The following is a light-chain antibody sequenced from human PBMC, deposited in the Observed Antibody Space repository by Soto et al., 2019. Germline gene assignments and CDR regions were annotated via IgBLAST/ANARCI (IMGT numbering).Light chain of an antibody. CDR3: QQCYSTPDT. Sequence: DIQMTQSPSSLSASVGDRVTITCRASQTIGTYLNLFQQKPGKAPKLLIFAAFSLQGGVPSRFSGSGSGADFTLTIRSLQPEDVATYYCQQCYSTPDTFGQGTNLEIK. CDR2: AAF. CDR1: QTIGTY. V-gene: IGKV1-39*01. J-gene: IGKJ2*01.